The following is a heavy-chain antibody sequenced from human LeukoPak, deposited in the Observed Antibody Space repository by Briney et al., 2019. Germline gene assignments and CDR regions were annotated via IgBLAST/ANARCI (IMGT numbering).Heavy chain of an antibody. V-gene: IGHV4-59*01. D-gene: IGHD5-24*01. J-gene: IGHJ4*02. CDR3: ASALRGWLQFNY. CDR1: GGSTSSYY. CDR2: IYNSGST. Sequence: SETLSLTCSVSGGSTSSYYWSWMRQPPGKGLEWIGYIYNSGSTNYNPSLKSRVTISVDTSKNQFSLKLSSVTAADTAMYYCASALRGWLQFNYWGQGTLVTVSS.